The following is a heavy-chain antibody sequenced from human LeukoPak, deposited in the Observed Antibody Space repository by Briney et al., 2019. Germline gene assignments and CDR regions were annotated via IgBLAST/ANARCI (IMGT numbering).Heavy chain of an antibody. Sequence: GASVKVSCKASGGTFSSYAISWVRQAPGQGLEWMGGIIPIFGTANYAQKFQGRVTITADESTSTAYMELSGLRSEDTAVYYCAGNKYYYDSSGYYRPLYWYFDLWGRGTLVTVSS. CDR3: AGNKYYYDSSGYYRPLYWYFDL. J-gene: IGHJ2*01. CDR1: GGTFSSYA. D-gene: IGHD3-22*01. V-gene: IGHV1-69*13. CDR2: IIPIFGTA.